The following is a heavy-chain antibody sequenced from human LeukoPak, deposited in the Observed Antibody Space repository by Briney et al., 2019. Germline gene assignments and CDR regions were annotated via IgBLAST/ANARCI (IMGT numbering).Heavy chain of an antibody. J-gene: IGHJ6*02. CDR1: GFTFSSYS. D-gene: IGHD2-21*02. CDR2: ISSSSSTI. V-gene: IGHV3-48*04. CDR3: ARTYCGGDCYSWKEYYYGMDV. Sequence: PGGSLRLSCAASGFTFSSYSMNWVRQAPGKGLEWVSYISSSSSTIYYADSVKGRFTISRDNAKNSLYLQMNSLRAEDTAVYYCARTYCGGDCYSWKEYYYGMDVWGQGTTVTVSS.